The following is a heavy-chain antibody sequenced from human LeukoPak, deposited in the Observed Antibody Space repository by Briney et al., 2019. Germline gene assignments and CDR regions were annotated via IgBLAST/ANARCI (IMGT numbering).Heavy chain of an antibody. J-gene: IGHJ4*02. D-gene: IGHD6-6*01. V-gene: IGHV4-34*01. CDR2: INHSGST. CDR1: GGSFSGYY. Sequence: SETLSLTCAVYGGSFSGYYWSWIRRPPGKGLEWIGEINHSGSTNYNPSLKSRVTISVDTSKNQFSLKLSSVTAADTAVYYCARVQYSSSVDYWGQGTLVTVSS. CDR3: ARVQYSSSVDY.